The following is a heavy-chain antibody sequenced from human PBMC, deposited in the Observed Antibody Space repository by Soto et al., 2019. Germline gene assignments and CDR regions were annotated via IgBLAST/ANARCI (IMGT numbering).Heavy chain of an antibody. CDR2: INPNSGGT. CDR1: GYTFTGYY. CDR3: ARVVGVDYGDYVGYFDY. J-gene: IGHJ4*02. V-gene: IGHV1-2*02. D-gene: IGHD4-17*01. Sequence: ASVKVSCKASGYTFTGYYMHWVRQAPGQGLEWMGWINPNSGGTNYAQKFQGRVTMTRDTSISTAYMELSRLRSDDTAVYYCARVVGVDYGDYVGYFDYWGQGTLVTVSS.